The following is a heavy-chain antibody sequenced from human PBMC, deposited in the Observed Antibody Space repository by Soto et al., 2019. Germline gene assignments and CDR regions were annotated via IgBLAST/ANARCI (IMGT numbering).Heavy chain of an antibody. D-gene: IGHD1-20*01. CDR2: IQSGGPT. V-gene: IGHV3-66*01. Sequence: GGSLRLSCAASGFTVSSKYMSWVRQAPGKGLEWVSLIQSGGPTYYADSVKGRFTISRDNAKNSLYLQMNSLRAEDTAFYFCARDHNWSFDHWGQGALVTVSS. CDR1: GFTVSSKY. CDR3: ARDHNWSFDH. J-gene: IGHJ4*02.